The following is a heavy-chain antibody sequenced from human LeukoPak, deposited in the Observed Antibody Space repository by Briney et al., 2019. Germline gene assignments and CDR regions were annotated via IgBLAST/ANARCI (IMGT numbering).Heavy chain of an antibody. CDR2: IYYSGST. J-gene: IGHJ4*02. D-gene: IGHD1-1*01. Sequence: SETLSLTCTVSGGSISSYYWSWIRQPPGKGLEWIGYIYYSGSTNYNPSLKSRVTISVDTSKNQFSLKLSSVTAADTAVYYCAREDTTSVRFDYWGQGTLVTVSS. CDR3: AREDTTSVRFDY. CDR1: GGSISSYY. V-gene: IGHV4-59*01.